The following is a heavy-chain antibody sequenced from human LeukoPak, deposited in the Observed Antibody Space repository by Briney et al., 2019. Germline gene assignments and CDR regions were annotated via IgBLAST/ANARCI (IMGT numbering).Heavy chain of an antibody. D-gene: IGHD3-3*01. CDR2: FDPEDGGT. V-gene: IGHV1-24*01. J-gene: IGHJ4*02. CDR1: GYTLTELS. Sequence: GASVKVSCKVSGYTLTELSMHWVRQAPGKGLEWMGGFDPEDGGTIYAQKFQGRVTMTEDTSTDTAYMELSSLRSDDTAVYYCARAPLTIFGVVFVYFDYWGQGTLVTVSS. CDR3: ARAPLTIFGVVFVYFDY.